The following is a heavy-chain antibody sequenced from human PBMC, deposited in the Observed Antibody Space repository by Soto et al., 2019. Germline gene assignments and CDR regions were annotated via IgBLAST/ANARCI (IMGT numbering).Heavy chain of an antibody. CDR3: ARGTAAAGNWFDP. V-gene: IGHV3-33*01. Sequence: SLRLSCAASGFTFSSYGMHWVRQAPGKGLEWVAVIWYDGSDKYYADSVKGRFTISRDNSKNTLYLQMNSLRAEDTAVYYCARGTAAAGNWFDPWGQGTLVTVSS. J-gene: IGHJ5*02. CDR1: GFTFSSYG. CDR2: IWYDGSDK. D-gene: IGHD6-13*01.